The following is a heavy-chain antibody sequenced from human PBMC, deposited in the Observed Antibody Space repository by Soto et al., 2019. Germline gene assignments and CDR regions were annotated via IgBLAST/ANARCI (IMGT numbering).Heavy chain of an antibody. CDR1: GYTFTSYG. Sequence: QVQLVQSGAEVKKPGASVKVSCKASGYTFTSYGISWVRQAPGQGLEWMGWISAYNGNTNYAQKLQGRVTMTTDTSKSTASLELRSLRSDDTAGYYCARGARGGYGPGARYYLAYWGQGTLVTVSS. D-gene: IGHD5-18*01. V-gene: IGHV1-18*01. CDR2: ISAYNGNT. CDR3: ARGARGGYGPGARYYLAY. J-gene: IGHJ4*02.